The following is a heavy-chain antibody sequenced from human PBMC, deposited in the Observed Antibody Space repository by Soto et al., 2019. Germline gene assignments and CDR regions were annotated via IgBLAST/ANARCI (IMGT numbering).Heavy chain of an antibody. V-gene: IGHV3-74*01. CDR3: EGSWWHVGNY. CDR2: IKSDGTGT. D-gene: IGHD6-13*01. CDR1: GFTFSNYW. J-gene: IGHJ4*02. Sequence: VSLRLSCEASGFTFSNYWMHWVRQAPGKGLVWGSRIKSDGTGTSYADSMKGRFTISRDSAKNTLYLQMNSLRVEDTAVYYCEGSWWHVGNYWGQGTPVTVSS.